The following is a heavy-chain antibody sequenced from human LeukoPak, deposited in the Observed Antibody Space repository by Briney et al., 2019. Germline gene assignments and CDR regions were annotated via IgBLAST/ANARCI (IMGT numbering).Heavy chain of an antibody. V-gene: IGHV4-34*01. CDR2: INHSGST. D-gene: IGHD2-15*01. J-gene: IGHJ6*02. CDR3: AREPDCSGGSCYARLYYYYGMDV. CDR1: GGSFSGYY. Sequence: PSETLSLTCAVYGGSFSGYYWSWSRQPPGKGLEWIGEINHSGSTNYNPSLKSRVTISVDTSKNQFSLKLSSVPAADTAVYYCAREPDCSGGSCYARLYYYYGMDVWGQGTTVTVSS.